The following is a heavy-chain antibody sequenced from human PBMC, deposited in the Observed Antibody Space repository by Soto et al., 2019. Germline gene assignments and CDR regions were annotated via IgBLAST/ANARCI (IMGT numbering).Heavy chain of an antibody. CDR3: SSLMRPGYYYGMDV. D-gene: IGHD2-8*01. J-gene: IGHJ6*02. CDR1: GGTFSSYT. Sequence: QVQLVQSGAEVKKPGSSVKVSCKASGGTFSSYTISWVRQAPGQGLEWMGRIIPILGIANYEQTFQGGVTNTADNSTSKAYMELIRLRSEETAVYYCSSLMRPGYYYGMDVWGQGTKVSVSS. CDR2: IIPILGIA. V-gene: IGHV1-69*02.